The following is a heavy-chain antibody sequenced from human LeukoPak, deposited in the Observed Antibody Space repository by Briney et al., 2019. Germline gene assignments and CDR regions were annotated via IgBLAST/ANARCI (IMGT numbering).Heavy chain of an antibody. J-gene: IGHJ4*02. CDR1: GFSFSSYE. D-gene: IGHD2-21*02. V-gene: IGHV3-48*03. CDR3: ARRAYCGGDCYSPVDY. CDR2: ISTSGSTI. Sequence: TGGSLRLSCAASGFSFSSYEMNWVRQAPGKGLEWVSYISTSGSTIYYADSVKGRLTISRDNAKNSLYLQMNSLRAEDTAVYYCARRAYCGGDCYSPVDYWGQGTLVTVSS.